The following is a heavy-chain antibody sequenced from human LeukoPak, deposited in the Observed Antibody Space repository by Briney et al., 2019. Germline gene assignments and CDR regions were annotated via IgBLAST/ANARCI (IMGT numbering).Heavy chain of an antibody. CDR1: GFTFSSYG. D-gene: IGHD3-22*01. V-gene: IGHV3-30*18. Sequence: GGSLRLSCAASGFTFSSYGMHWVRQAPGKGLEWVAVISYDGSNKYYADSVKGRFTISRDNSKNTLYLQMNSLRAEDTAVYYCAKPHYDSSGYYYFDYWGQGILVTVSS. CDR3: AKPHYDSSGYYYFDY. J-gene: IGHJ4*02. CDR2: ISYDGSNK.